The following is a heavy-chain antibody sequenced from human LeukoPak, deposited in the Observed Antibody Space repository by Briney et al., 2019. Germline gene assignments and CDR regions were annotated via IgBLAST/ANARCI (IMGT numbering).Heavy chain of an antibody. J-gene: IGHJ4*02. CDR2: INTDGSST. D-gene: IGHD5-18*01. Sequence: PGGSLRLSCSASGFTLSNYWIHWVRQAPGKGLVWASRINTDGSSTNYADSVRGRFTVSRDNAKNSLYLQMNSLRAEDTAVYYCAGEGYSYGAFDYWGQGTLVTVSS. CDR3: AGEGYSYGAFDY. V-gene: IGHV3-74*01. CDR1: GFTLSNYW.